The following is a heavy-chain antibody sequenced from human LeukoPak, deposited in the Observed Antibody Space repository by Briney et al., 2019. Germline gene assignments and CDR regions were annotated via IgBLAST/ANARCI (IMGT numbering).Heavy chain of an antibody. CDR1: GGSISNYF. V-gene: IGHV4-59*01. J-gene: IGHJ6*03. CDR3: ARAVGSVGSLLGYYYYYMDV. CDR2: IYFTGRT. D-gene: IGHD1-26*01. Sequence: PSETLSLTCTVSGGSISNYFWSWIRQPPGKGLEWIGYIYFTGRTNYNPSLKSRVTTSIDTSENQFSLQLTSVTAADTAVYYCARAVGSVGSLLGYYYYYMDVWGGGTTVTVSS.